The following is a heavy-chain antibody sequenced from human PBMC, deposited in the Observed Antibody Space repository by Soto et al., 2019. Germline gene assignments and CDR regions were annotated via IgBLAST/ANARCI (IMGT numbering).Heavy chain of an antibody. CDR3: ARTTVAGLLGYFDL. Sequence: NPSEGRSLTCPLSRGAPSSYYWTWVRQPPGKGLEWIGYIYYSGSTNYNPSLKSRVTISVDTSKNQFTLKVTSVTAADTAVYYCARTTVAGLLGYFDLWGRGTLVTVS. CDR2: IYYSGST. D-gene: IGHD6-19*01. J-gene: IGHJ2*01. CDR1: RGAPSSYY. V-gene: IGHV4-59*01.